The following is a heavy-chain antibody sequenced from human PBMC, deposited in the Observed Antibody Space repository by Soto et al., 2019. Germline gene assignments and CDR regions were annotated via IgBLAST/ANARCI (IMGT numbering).Heavy chain of an antibody. V-gene: IGHV5-10-1*01. CDR3: ARLRYYGSGSSLVYYGMDV. D-gene: IGHD3-10*01. CDR2: IDPSDSYT. CDR1: GYSFTSYW. J-gene: IGHJ6*02. Sequence: PGESLKISCKGSGYSFTSYWISWVRQMPGKGLEWMGRIDPSDSYTNYSPSFQGHVTISADKSISTAYLQWSSLKASDTAMYYCARLRYYGSGSSLVYYGMDVWGQGTPVTV.